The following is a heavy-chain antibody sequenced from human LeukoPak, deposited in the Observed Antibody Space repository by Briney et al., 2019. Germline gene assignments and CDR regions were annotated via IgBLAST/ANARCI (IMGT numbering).Heavy chain of an antibody. CDR3: AHNYPLSGYFEYYFDY. Sequence: SGPTLVKPTQTLTLTCTFSGFSLSTSGVGVGWIRQPPGKALEWLALLYWDDDKRYSPSLKSRLTITKDTSKNQVVLTMTNMDPVDTATYYCAHNYPLSGYFEYYFDYWGQGTLVTVSS. CDR1: GFSLSTSGVG. CDR2: LYWDDDK. J-gene: IGHJ4*02. V-gene: IGHV2-5*02. D-gene: IGHD3-22*01.